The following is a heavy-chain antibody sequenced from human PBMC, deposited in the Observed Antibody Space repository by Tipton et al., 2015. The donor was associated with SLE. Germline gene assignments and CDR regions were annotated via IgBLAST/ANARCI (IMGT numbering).Heavy chain of an antibody. D-gene: IGHD2-2*01. Sequence: LRLSCTVSGGSISSYYWSWIRQPPGKGLEWIGYIYYSGSTNYNPSLKSRVTISVDTSKNQFSLKLSSVTAADTAVYYCAGSTSCYRCYYYYYYMDVWGKGTTVTVSS. V-gene: IGHV4-59*12. CDR2: IYYSGST. CDR1: GGSISSYY. J-gene: IGHJ6*03. CDR3: AGSTSCYRCYYYYYYMDV.